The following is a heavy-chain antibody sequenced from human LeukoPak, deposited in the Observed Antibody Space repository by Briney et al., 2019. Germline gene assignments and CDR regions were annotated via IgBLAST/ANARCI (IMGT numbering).Heavy chain of an antibody. V-gene: IGHV1-69*04. J-gene: IGHJ4*02. CDR3: ARERRWLQLGSPDFYY. CDR1: GGTFSSYA. D-gene: IGHD5-24*01. Sequence: GASVKVSCKASGGTFSSYAISWVRQAPGQGLEWMGRIIPILGIANYAQKFQGRVTITADKSTSTAYMELSSLRSEDTAVYYCARERRWLQLGSPDFYYWGQGTLVTVSS. CDR2: IIPILGIA.